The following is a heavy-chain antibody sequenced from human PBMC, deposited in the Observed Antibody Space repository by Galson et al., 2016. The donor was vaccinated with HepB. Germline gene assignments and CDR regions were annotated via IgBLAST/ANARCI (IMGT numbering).Heavy chain of an antibody. CDR3: AKDQYEAEVAAATPYYYHGMDV. CDR2: ISYDGTKK. CDR1: GFTFNNYD. V-gene: IGHV3-30*18. Sequence: SLRLSCATSGFTFNNYDMHWVRQAPGKGLEWVAVISYDGTKKFYIDSVKGRFTISRDNSKNTLYLHMNSLRAEDTAVYYCAKDQYEAEVAAATPYYYHGMDVWGKGTTVTVSS. D-gene: IGHD2-15*01. J-gene: IGHJ6*04.